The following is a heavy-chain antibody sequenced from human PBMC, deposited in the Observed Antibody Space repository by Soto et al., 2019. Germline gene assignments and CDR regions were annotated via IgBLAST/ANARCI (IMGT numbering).Heavy chain of an antibody. V-gene: IGHV4-59*01. CDR2: IYYSGST. D-gene: IGHD2-2*01. CDR1: GGSISSYY. CDR3: ARGSPAAMDYYYYYGMDV. J-gene: IGHJ6*02. Sequence: TSETLSLTCTVSGGSISSYYWSWLRPPPGKGLEWIGYIYYSGSTNYNPSLKSRVTISVDTSKNQFSLKLSSVTAADTAVYYCARGSPAAMDYYYYYGMDVWGQGTTVTVSS.